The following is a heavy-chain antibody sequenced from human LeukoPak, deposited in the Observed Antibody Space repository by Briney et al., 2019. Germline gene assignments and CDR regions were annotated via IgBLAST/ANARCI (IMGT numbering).Heavy chain of an antibody. CDR2: INPSGGST. D-gene: IGHD6-19*01. V-gene: IGHV1-46*01. CDR1: GYTFTSYY. Sequence: ASVNVSCKASGYTFTSYYMHWVRQAPGQGLEWMGIINPSGGSTSYAQKFQGRVTMTRDTSTSTVYMELSSLRSEDTAVYYCARRGGVAGPFDYWGQGTLVTVSS. J-gene: IGHJ4*02. CDR3: ARRGGVAGPFDY.